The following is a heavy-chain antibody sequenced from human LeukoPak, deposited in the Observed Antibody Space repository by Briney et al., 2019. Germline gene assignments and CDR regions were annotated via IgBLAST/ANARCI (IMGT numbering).Heavy chain of an antibody. J-gene: IGHJ4*02. CDR2: IYTSGST. CDR3: TRAPPYASDWSKGVLDY. V-gene: IGHV4-61*02. D-gene: IGHD6-19*01. Sequence: SETLSLTCTVSGGSISSGSYYWSWIRQPAGKGLEWIGRIYTSGSTNYNPSLKSRVTMSVDKSKNQFSLKMTSVTAADTAVYYCTRAPPYASDWSKGVLDYWGQGTLVTVSS. CDR1: GGSISSGSYY.